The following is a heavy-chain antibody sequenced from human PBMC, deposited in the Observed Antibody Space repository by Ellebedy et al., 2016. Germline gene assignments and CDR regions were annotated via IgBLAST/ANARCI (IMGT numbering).Heavy chain of an antibody. J-gene: IGHJ1*01. CDR1: GGSFSGYY. D-gene: IGHD4-17*01. Sequence: SETLSLXCAVYGGSFSGYYWSWIRQPPGKGLEWIGEINHSGSTNYNPSLKSRVTMSVDTSKNQFSLKLSSVTAADTAVYYCATDYGDSAEDFQHWGQGTLVTVSS. CDR2: INHSGST. CDR3: ATDYGDSAEDFQH. V-gene: IGHV4-34*01.